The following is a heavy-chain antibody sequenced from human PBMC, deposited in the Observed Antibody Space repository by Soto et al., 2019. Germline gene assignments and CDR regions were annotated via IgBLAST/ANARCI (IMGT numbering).Heavy chain of an antibody. CDR2: IYYTGNT. D-gene: IGHD3-16*01. CDR1: GGSVSSGSYF. CDR3: AREKTGDLTFFDS. Sequence: SETLSLTCTVSGGSVSSGSYFWNWIRQPPGKGLEWLGYIYYTGNTNYNPSLKSRLTISVDSSKNQFSLKLSSVTAADTAVYYCAREKTGDLTFFDSWGQGTLVTVSS. V-gene: IGHV4-61*01. J-gene: IGHJ4*02.